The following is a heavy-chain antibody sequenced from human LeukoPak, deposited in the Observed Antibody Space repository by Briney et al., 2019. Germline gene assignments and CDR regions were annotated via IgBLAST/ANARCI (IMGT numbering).Heavy chain of an antibody. Sequence: ASVRVSCKTSGYIFIGYYMHWVRQAPGQGLEWMGWIDPESGGTKYAQKFQGRVTMTRDMSTSTVYMELSSLRSEDTAVYYCARAGIAVAGTDWFDPWGQGTLVTVSS. CDR1: GYIFIGYY. J-gene: IGHJ5*02. CDR2: IDPESGGT. V-gene: IGHV1-2*02. CDR3: ARAGIAVAGTDWFDP. D-gene: IGHD6-19*01.